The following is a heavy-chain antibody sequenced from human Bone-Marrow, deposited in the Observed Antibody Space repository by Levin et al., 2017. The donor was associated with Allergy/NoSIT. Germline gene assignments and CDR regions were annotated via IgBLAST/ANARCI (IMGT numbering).Heavy chain of an antibody. CDR1: GFKFRFSSYS. CDR3: ARDPAGYCSGDSCPYGLDV. Sequence: PGGSLRLSCAASGFKFRFSSYSMIWVRQAPGKGLEWLSSISGSSTFTAYADSVKGRFTISRDNAKESLFLQMNSLRAEDTALYYCARDPAGYCSGDSCPYGLDVWGQGTTVTVSS. D-gene: IGHD2-15*01. J-gene: IGHJ6*02. CDR2: ISGSSTFT. V-gene: IGHV3-21*01.